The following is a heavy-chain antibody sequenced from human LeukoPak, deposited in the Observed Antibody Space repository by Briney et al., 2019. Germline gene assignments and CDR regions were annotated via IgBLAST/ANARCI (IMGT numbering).Heavy chain of an antibody. Sequence: GGSLRLSCAASGFTFSSYGMHWVRQAPGKGLEWVAVISYDGSNKYYADSVKGRFTISRDNSKNTLYLQMNSLRAEDTAVYYCAKDISGWYDYYYGMDVWGQGTTVTVSS. D-gene: IGHD6-19*01. V-gene: IGHV3-30*18. CDR3: AKDISGWYDYYYGMDV. CDR2: ISYDGSNK. J-gene: IGHJ6*02. CDR1: GFTFSSYG.